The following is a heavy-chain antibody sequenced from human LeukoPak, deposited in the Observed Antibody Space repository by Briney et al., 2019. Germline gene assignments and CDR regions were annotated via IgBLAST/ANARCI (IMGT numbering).Heavy chain of an antibody. CDR3: ARATFRGATGHFHCGMDV. D-gene: IGHD3-16*01. J-gene: IGHJ6*02. CDR1: GGSLNGYY. Sequence: SGTLSLTCAVYGGSLNGYYWTWIRPAPGMGLEWVAAIYQMRTANYNPPLERRVTMSRDTSKKQLSLKASLLTAADTAVYYCARATFRGATGHFHCGMDVWGQGTTVT. V-gene: IGHV4-34*01. CDR2: IYQMRTA.